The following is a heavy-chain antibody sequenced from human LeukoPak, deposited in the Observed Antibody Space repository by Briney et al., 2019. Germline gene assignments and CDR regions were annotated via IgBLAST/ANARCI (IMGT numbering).Heavy chain of an antibody. CDR2: IWYDGSNK. D-gene: IGHD3-22*01. CDR3: ARDSGTYYYDSSGYFDY. Sequence: PGGSLRLSCAASGFTFSSYGMHWVRQAPGKGLEWVAVIWYDGSNKYYAGSVKGRFTISRDNSKNTLYLQMNSLRAEDTAVYYCARDSGTYYYDSSGYFDYWGQGTLVTVSS. J-gene: IGHJ4*02. CDR1: GFTFSSYG. V-gene: IGHV3-33*01.